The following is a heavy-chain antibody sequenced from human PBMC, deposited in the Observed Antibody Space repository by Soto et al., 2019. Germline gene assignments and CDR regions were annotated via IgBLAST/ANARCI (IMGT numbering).Heavy chain of an antibody. J-gene: IGHJ4*02. Sequence: QVQLVQSGAEVKKPGASVKVSCKASGYTFTSYYMHWVRQAPCQGLEGMGIINPSGGSTSYAQKFQGRVTMTRDTSTSTVYMELSSLRSEDTAVYYCAREAGSISARNDFDYWGQGTLLSVSS. CDR1: GYTFTSYY. CDR3: AREAGSISARNDFDY. D-gene: IGHD6-6*01. CDR2: INPSGGST. V-gene: IGHV1-46*01.